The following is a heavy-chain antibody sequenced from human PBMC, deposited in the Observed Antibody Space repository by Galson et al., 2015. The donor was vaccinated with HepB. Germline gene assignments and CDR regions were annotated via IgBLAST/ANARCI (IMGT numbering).Heavy chain of an antibody. Sequence: SVKVSCKASGYTFTSYYMHWVRQAPGQGLEWMGIINPSGGSTNYAQKFQGRVTMTRDTSTSTVYMELNSLRSEDTAVYYCASAPLNSGSYSWGFDYWGQGTLVTVSS. CDR3: ASAPLNSGSYSWGFDY. CDR1: GYTFTSYY. D-gene: IGHD1-26*01. V-gene: IGHV1-46*03. J-gene: IGHJ4*02. CDR2: INPSGGST.